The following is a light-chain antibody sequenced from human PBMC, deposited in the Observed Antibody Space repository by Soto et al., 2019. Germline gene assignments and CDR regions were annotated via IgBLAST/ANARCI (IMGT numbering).Light chain of an antibody. CDR3: QTWDTGIRV. Sequence: QLVLTQSPSASASLGASVKLTCTLSSGHSNYVIAWHQQQPEKGPRYLMKLNSDGSHSKGDGIPDRFSGSSSGAERYLTISSLQSEDEADYYCQTWDTGIRVFGGGTQVTVL. CDR2: LNSDGSH. CDR1: SGHSNYV. V-gene: IGLV4-69*01. J-gene: IGLJ2*01.